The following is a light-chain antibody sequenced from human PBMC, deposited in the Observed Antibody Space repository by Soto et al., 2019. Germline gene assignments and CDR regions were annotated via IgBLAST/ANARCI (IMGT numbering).Light chain of an antibody. CDR2: GDN. CDR3: QSFDSSLSAVV. Sequence: QSVLTQPPSVSGAPGQRVTISCTGTSSNIGAGYDVHWYQQLPGTAPKLLIYGDNSRPSGIPDRFSGSKSGTSASLAIAGLQADDEADYYCQSFDSSLSAVVFGGGTKLTVL. J-gene: IGLJ2*01. V-gene: IGLV1-40*01. CDR1: SSNIGAGYD.